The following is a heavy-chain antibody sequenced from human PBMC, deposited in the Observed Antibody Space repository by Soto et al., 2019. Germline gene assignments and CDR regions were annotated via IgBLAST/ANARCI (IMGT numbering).Heavy chain of an antibody. CDR1: GFTFSNAW. CDR2: IKSKTDGGTT. Sequence: PGGSLRLSCAASGFTFSNAWMSWFRQAPGKGLEWVGRIKSKTDGGTTDYAAPVKGRFTISRDDSKNTLYLQMNSLKTEDTAVYYCTTDRPYYDFWSGYYPWYFDLWGRGTLVTVSS. D-gene: IGHD3-3*01. V-gene: IGHV3-15*01. CDR3: TTDRPYYDFWSGYYPWYFDL. J-gene: IGHJ2*01.